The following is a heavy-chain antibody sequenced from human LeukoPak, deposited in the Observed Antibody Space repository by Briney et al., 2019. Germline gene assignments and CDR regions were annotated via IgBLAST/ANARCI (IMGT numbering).Heavy chain of an antibody. D-gene: IGHD1-26*01. CDR1: GGSISSSSYY. CDR2: ICYSGST. CDR3: ARQGLIVGATRDAFDI. J-gene: IGHJ3*02. Sequence: PSETLSLTCTVSGGSISSSSYYWGWIRQPPGKGLEWIGRICYSGSTYYNPSLKSRVTISVATAKTQFSLKLSSVTAADTAVYYCARQGLIVGATRDAFDIWGQGTMVTVSS. V-gene: IGHV4-39*01.